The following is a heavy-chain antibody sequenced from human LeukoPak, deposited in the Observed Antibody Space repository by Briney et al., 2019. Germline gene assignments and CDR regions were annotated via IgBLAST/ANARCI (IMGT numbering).Heavy chain of an antibody. CDR1: GGSISSYY. CDR3: ARTTMVRGTYYMDV. CDR2: IYYSGYT. Sequence: SETLSLTCTVSGGSISSYYWSWLRQPPGKGLEWIGCIYYSGYTNYKSSLKSRVTISVDTSKNQFSLKLSSVTAADTAVYYCARTTMVRGTYYMDVWGKGTTVTVSS. D-gene: IGHD3-10*01. J-gene: IGHJ6*03. V-gene: IGHV4-59*01.